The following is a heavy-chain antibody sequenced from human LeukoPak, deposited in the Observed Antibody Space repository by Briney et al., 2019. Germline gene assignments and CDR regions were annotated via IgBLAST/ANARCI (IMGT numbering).Heavy chain of an antibody. Sequence: SETLSLTCTVSDGAISSYYWNWIRQPPGKGLEWIGYIYHSGSTNYNPSLRSRVTISVDTSKNQFSLKLSSVTAADTAVYYCASLSVSYCSSTSCPKDAFDIWGQGTMVTVSS. V-gene: IGHV4-59*01. CDR2: IYHSGST. D-gene: IGHD2-2*01. CDR3: ASLSVSYCSSTSCPKDAFDI. CDR1: DGAISSYY. J-gene: IGHJ3*02.